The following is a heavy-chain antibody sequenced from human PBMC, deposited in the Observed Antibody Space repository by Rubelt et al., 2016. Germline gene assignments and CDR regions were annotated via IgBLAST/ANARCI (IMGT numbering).Heavy chain of an antibody. CDR3: ARGVSNDY. V-gene: IGHV7-4-1*02. Sequence: QVQLVQSGSELKEPGASVKVSCKTSGYTFTNYATNWVRQAPGQGLAWMGWINTNKGNPTYAQGFTGRFVFSLDTSVSTTFLQISSLKPEDTAVYYCARGVSNDYWGQGTLVTVSS. CDR1: GYTFTNYA. CDR2: INTNKGNP. J-gene: IGHJ4*02.